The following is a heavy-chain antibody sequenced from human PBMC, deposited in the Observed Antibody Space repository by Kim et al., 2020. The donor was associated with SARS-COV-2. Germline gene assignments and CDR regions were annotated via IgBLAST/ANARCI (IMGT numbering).Heavy chain of an antibody. CDR2: T. CDR3: ARGEGWNFDY. Sequence: TTSNPSLKSRVTMSVDPSKNQFSLKLSSVTAADTAVYYCARGEGWNFDYWGQGTLVTVSS. D-gene: IGHD6-19*01. J-gene: IGHJ4*02. V-gene: IGHV4-59*09.